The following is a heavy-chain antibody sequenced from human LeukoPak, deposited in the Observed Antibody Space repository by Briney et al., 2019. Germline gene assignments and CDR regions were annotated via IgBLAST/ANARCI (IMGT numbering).Heavy chain of an antibody. CDR3: ARTFNVDIDY. V-gene: IGHV4-39*07. D-gene: IGHD5-12*01. CDR2: IYYSGST. CDR1: SSNY. J-gene: IGHJ4*02. Sequence: SSNYMSWVRQAPGKVLEWIGSIYYSGSTYYNPSLKSRVTISVDTSKNQFSLKLSSVTAADTAVYYCARTFNVDIDYWGQGTLDTVSS.